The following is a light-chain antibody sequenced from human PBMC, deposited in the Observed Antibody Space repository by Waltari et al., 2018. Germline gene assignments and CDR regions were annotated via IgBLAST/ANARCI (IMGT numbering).Light chain of an antibody. Sequence: QSALTQPASVSGSPGQSITLSCAGPNSDVGSYNLVSWYRQDPGKAPKLLIYEVTKRPSGVSNRFSGSKSDNNTASLTISGLQVEDEADYYCSSYAGETAFYVFGTGTKVTVL. J-gene: IGLJ1*01. CDR3: SSYAGETAFYV. CDR1: NSDVGSYNL. CDR2: EVT. V-gene: IGLV2-23*02.